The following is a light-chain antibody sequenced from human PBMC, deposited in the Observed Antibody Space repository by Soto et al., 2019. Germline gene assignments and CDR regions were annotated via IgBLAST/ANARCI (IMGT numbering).Light chain of an antibody. CDR3: ETWDSNTVV. V-gene: IGLV4-60*02. CDR1: SGHSSYI. J-gene: IGLJ2*01. Sequence: QPVLTQSSSASASLGSSVKLTCTLSSGHSSYIIAWHQQQPGKAPRYLMKLEGSGSYNKGSGVPDRFSGSSAGADRYLTIANHHFADEDYYYCETWDSNTVVFGGGTKLTVL. CDR2: LEGSGSY.